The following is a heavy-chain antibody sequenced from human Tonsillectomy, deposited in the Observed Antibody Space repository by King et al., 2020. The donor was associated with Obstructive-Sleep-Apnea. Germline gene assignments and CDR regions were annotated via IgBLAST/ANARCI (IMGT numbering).Heavy chain of an antibody. CDR2: ISYDGSNK. J-gene: IGHJ4*02. Sequence: VQLVESGGGVVQPGKSLRLSCAASGFNFSSYAMHWVRQAPGKGLEWVAVISYDGSNKYYADSVKGRFTISRDNSKNTLYLQMNSLRAEETVVYYCAREKENASGYALDYWGQGTLVTVSP. CDR3: AREKENASGYALDY. CDR1: GFNFSSYA. V-gene: IGHV3-30*04. D-gene: IGHD5-12*01.